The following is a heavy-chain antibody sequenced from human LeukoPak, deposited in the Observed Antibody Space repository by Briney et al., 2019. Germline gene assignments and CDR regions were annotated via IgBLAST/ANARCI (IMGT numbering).Heavy chain of an antibody. CDR1: GYTFTSYG. CDR2: ISAYNGNT. J-gene: IGHJ4*02. D-gene: IGHD6-13*01. CDR3: ARVRHRTRQQERASLGY. Sequence: ASVKVSCKASGYTFTSYGISWVRQAPGQGLEWMGWISAYNGNTNYAQKLQGRVTMTTDTSTSTAYMELRSLRSDDTAVYYCARVRHRTRQQERASLGYWGQGTLVTVSS. V-gene: IGHV1-18*04.